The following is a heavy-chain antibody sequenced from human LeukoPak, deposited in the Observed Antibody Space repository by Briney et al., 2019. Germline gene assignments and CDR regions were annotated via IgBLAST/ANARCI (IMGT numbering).Heavy chain of an antibody. V-gene: IGHV5-51*01. CDR2: IYPGDSDT. CDR1: GYSFTRYW. Sequence: GESLKISCKGSGYSFTRYWIGWVRQMPGKGLEWMGIIYPGDSDTRYSPSFQGQVTISADKSISTAYLQWSSLKASDTAMYYCARHPSTYCSGGSCYSYAFDIWGQGTMVTVSS. J-gene: IGHJ3*02. D-gene: IGHD2-15*01. CDR3: ARHPSTYCSGGSCYSYAFDI.